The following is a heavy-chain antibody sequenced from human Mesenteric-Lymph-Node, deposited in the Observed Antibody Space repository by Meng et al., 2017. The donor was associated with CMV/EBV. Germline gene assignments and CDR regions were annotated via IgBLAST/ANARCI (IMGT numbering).Heavy chain of an antibody. J-gene: IGHJ3*02. D-gene: IGHD2-2*01. V-gene: IGHV3-30*02. CDR1: GFTFSSYG. CDR3: ARDIVVVPAASDAFDI. CDR2: IRYDGSYT. Sequence: GGSLRLSCVASGFTFSSYGMHWVRQTPGKGLEWAAFIRYDGSYTYYADSVKDRFTISRDNSKNTLYLQMNSLRAEDTAVYYCARDIVVVPAASDAFDIWGQGTMVTVSS.